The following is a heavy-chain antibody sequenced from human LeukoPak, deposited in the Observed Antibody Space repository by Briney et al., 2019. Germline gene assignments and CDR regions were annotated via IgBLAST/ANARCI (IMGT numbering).Heavy chain of an antibody. V-gene: IGHV1-18*01. CDR1: GYTFTSYG. CDR3: ATDAAVWYSSSWLYYFDY. CDR2: ISAYNGNT. D-gene: IGHD6-13*01. J-gene: IGHJ4*02. Sequence: GASVKVSCKASGYTFTSYGISWVRQAPGQGLEWMGWISAYNGNTNYAQKLQGRVTMTTDTSTDTAYMELSSLRSEDTAVYYCATDAAVWYSSSWLYYFDYWGQGTLVTVSS.